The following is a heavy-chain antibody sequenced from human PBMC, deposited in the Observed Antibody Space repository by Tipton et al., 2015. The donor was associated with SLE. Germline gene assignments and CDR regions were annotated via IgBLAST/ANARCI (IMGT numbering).Heavy chain of an antibody. V-gene: IGHV4-61*09. J-gene: IGHJ5*02. CDR2: IYTSGST. Sequence: TLSLTCTVSGGSISSGSYYWSWIRQPAGKGLEWIGHIYTSGSTNYNPSLKSRVTISVDTSKNQFSLKLSSVTAADTAVYYCARDSSLVPNWFDPWGQGTLVTVSS. CDR3: ARDSSLVPNWFDP. D-gene: IGHD2-2*01. CDR1: GGSISSGSYY.